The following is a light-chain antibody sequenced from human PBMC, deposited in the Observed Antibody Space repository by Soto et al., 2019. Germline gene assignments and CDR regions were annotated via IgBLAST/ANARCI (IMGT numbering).Light chain of an antibody. CDR1: QSVLHSSNKNNY. J-gene: IGKJ1*01. CDR2: LGS. Sequence: THSPDSLCVSMGERATINCKSSQSVLHSSNKNNYLDWYLQKPGQSPQLLIYLGSNRASGVPDRFSGSGSGTDFTLKISRVEAEDVGVYYCMQALQTPWTFGQGTKVAIK. CDR3: MQALQTPWT. V-gene: IGKV2-28*01.